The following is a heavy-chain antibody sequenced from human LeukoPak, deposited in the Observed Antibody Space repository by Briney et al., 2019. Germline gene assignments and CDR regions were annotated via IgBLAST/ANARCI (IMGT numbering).Heavy chain of an antibody. J-gene: IGHJ4*02. CDR1: GGTFSSHA. CDR3: ARGSGYSYGFGY. V-gene: IGHV1-69*05. Sequence: SVKVSCKASGGTFSSHAISWVRQAPGQGLEWMGGIIPIFGTANYAQKFQGRVTITTDESTSTAYMELSSLRSEDTAVYYCARGSGYSYGFGYWGQGTLVTVSS. D-gene: IGHD5-18*01. CDR2: IIPIFGTA.